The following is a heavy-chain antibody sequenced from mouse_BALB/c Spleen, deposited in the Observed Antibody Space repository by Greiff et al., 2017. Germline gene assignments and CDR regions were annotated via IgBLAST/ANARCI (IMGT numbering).Heavy chain of an antibody. V-gene: IGHV5-6-2*01. Sequence: EVKLVESGGGLVKLGGSLKLSCAASGFTFSSYYMSWVRQTPEKRLELVAAINSNGGSTYYPDTVKGRFTISRDNAKNTLYLQMSSLKSEDTALYYCARKFYFDYWGQGTTLTVSS. CDR3: ARKFYFDY. J-gene: IGHJ2*01. CDR2: INSNGGST. CDR1: GFTFSSYY.